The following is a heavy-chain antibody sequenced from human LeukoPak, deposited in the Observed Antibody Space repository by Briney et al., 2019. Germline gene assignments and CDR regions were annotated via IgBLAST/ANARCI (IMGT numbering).Heavy chain of an antibody. J-gene: IGHJ4*02. CDR1: GFTIDVYW. Sequence: GGSLRLSCAASGFTIDVYWMSWVRQAPGKGLEWVANIKEDVSDKYYVDSVKGRFTISRDNAKNSLYPQMSRLRAEGTAVYYCARVGVAGFDYWGQGILVTVSS. V-gene: IGHV3-7*03. D-gene: IGHD3-3*01. CDR2: IKEDVSDK. CDR3: ARVGVAGFDY.